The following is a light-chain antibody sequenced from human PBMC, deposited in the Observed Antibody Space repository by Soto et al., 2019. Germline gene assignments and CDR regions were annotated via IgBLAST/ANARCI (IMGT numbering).Light chain of an antibody. V-gene: IGKV1-5*01. J-gene: IGKJ1*01. Sequence: DIQMTQSPSTLSASVGDRVTITCRASQSISSWLAWYQQKPGKAPKLLIYDASSLESGVPSRFSGSESGTEFTLTISSLQPDDFATYYCQQYYSFLWTFGQGTKV. CDR1: QSISSW. CDR3: QQYYSFLWT. CDR2: DAS.